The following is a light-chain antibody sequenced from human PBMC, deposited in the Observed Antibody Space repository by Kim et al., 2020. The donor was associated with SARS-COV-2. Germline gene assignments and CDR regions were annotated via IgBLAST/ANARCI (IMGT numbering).Light chain of an antibody. CDR3: QQYNNWPYT. J-gene: IGKJ2*01. Sequence: EIVMTQSPATLSVSPGERATLSCRASQSVSSNLAWYQQKPGQAPRLLIYGASTRATGIPARFSGSGSGTEFTLTISSLQSEDFAVYYCQQYNNWPYTFGQGTTLELK. CDR2: GAS. CDR1: QSVSSN. V-gene: IGKV3-15*01.